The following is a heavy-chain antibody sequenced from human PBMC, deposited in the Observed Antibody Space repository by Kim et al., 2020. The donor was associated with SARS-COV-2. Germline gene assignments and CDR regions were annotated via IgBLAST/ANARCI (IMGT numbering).Heavy chain of an antibody. V-gene: IGHV1-69*13. D-gene: IGHD6-13*01. Sequence: SVKVSCKASGGTFSSYAISWVRQAPGQGLEWIGGIIPIFGTANYAQKFQGRVTITADESTSTAYMELSSLRSEDTAVYYCARAAAAGRVGAYYYYGMDVWGQGTTVTVSS. CDR2: IIPIFGTA. CDR1: GGTFSSYA. J-gene: IGHJ6*02. CDR3: ARAAAAGRVGAYYYYGMDV.